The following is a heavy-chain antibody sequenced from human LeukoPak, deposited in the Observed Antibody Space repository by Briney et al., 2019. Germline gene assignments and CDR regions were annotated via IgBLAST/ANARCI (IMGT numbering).Heavy chain of an antibody. J-gene: IGHJ4*02. CDR2: IRYDVSNK. D-gene: IGHD6-19*01. V-gene: IGHV3-30*02. Sequence: GGSLRLSCAASGFTFSSYGIYWVRQAPGKGLGWVAFIRYDVSNKCYADSVKSRFTISRDNSKNTLYLQMHSLRAEDTAVYYCAKSRGSSGWAIIDYWGQGTLVTVSS. CDR3: AKSRGSSGWAIIDY. CDR1: GFTFSSYG.